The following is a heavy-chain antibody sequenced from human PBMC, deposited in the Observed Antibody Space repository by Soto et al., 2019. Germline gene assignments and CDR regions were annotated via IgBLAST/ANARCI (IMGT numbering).Heavy chain of an antibody. J-gene: IGHJ4*02. CDR2: IYYSGST. D-gene: IGHD1-7*01. Sequence: SETLSLTCTVSGGSVSSGIYYWSWIRHPPGKGLEWIGYIYYSGSTNYNPSLKSRVTISVDTSKNQFSLKLSSVTAADTAVYYCAGNWNYPTVYYWGQGTLVTVSS. V-gene: IGHV4-61*01. CDR1: GGSVSSGIYY. CDR3: AGNWNYPTVYY.